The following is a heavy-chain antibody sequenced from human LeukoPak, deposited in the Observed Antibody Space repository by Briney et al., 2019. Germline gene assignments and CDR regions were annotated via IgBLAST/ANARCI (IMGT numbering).Heavy chain of an antibody. CDR3: ARMGSGSYYGFDY. V-gene: IGHV4-30-2*01. Sequence: SETLSLTCAVSGGSISSGGYSWSWIRQPPGKGLEWIGYIYHSGSTYYNPSLKSQVTISVDRSKNQFSLKLSSVTAADTAVYYCARMGSGSYYGFDYWGQGTLVTVSS. D-gene: IGHD3-10*01. J-gene: IGHJ4*02. CDR2: IYHSGST. CDR1: GGSISSGGYS.